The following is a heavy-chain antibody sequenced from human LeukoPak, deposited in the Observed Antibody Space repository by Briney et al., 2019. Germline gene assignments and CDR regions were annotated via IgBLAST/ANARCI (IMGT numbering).Heavy chain of an antibody. Sequence: ASVKVSCKASGYTFTSYYMHWVRQAPGQGLEWMGIINPSGGSTSYAQKFQGRVTMTRDMSTSTVYMELSSLRSEDTAVYYCARSTYYYDSSGSRKAAFDIWGQGTMVTVSS. CDR2: INPSGGST. V-gene: IGHV1-46*01. CDR3: ARSTYYYDSSGSRKAAFDI. D-gene: IGHD3-22*01. CDR1: GYTFTSYY. J-gene: IGHJ3*02.